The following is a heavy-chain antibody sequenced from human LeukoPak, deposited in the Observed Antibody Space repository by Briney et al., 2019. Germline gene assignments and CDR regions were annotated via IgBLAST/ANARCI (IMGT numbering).Heavy chain of an antibody. CDR2: ISGSGGTT. Sequence: GGSLRLSCAASGFTFSSYTMSWVRQAPGKGLEWVSAISGSGGTTFYADSVKGRFTISRDNANNTVYLRVNSLRAEDTALYYCAKGSCTGGNCRKDLEYWGQGTLVTVSS. V-gene: IGHV3-23*01. D-gene: IGHD2-15*01. CDR3: AKGSCTGGNCRKDLEY. J-gene: IGHJ4*02. CDR1: GFTFSSYT.